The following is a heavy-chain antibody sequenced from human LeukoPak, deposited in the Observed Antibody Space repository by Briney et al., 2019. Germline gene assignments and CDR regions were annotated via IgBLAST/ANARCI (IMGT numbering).Heavy chain of an antibody. V-gene: IGHV4-39*07. CDR1: GGSISSSSYY. Sequence: SETLSLTCTVSGGSISSSSYYWGWIRQPPGKGLEWIGSIYYSGSTNYNPSLKSRVTISVDTSKNQFSLKLSSVTAADTAVYFCARGFRGDNFDYWGQGTLVTVSS. J-gene: IGHJ4*02. CDR3: ARGFRGDNFDY. CDR2: IYYSGST. D-gene: IGHD7-27*01.